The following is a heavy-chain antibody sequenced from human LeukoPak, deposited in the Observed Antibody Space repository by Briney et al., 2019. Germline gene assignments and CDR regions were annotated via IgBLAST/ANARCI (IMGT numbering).Heavy chain of an antibody. Sequence: PSETLSLTCTVSGGSISSSSYYWGWIRQPPGKGLEWIGSIYYSGSTYYNPSLKSRVTISVDTSKNQFSLKLSSVTAADTAVYCCARLGKYQLSLLSYDAFDIWGQGTMVTVSS. CDR3: ARLGKYQLSLLSYDAFDI. CDR2: IYYSGST. D-gene: IGHD2-2*01. J-gene: IGHJ3*02. V-gene: IGHV4-39*01. CDR1: GGSISSSSYY.